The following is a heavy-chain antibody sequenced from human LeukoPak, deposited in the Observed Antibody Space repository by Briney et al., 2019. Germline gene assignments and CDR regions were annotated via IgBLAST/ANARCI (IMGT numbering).Heavy chain of an antibody. Sequence: SASLSLACAVYAVSFSAYYWGWIRQPPGKGLEWIGEINHNGKNNNNPSLKSRVTISGDTSKNQFSLKLTSATAAYTAVYYCARGRTYYYDTSDYVPYYVDYWGEGTLATVSS. CDR1: AVSFSAYY. CDR3: ARGRTYYYDTSDYVPYYVDY. D-gene: IGHD3-22*01. V-gene: IGHV4-34*01. CDR2: INHNGKN. J-gene: IGHJ4*02.